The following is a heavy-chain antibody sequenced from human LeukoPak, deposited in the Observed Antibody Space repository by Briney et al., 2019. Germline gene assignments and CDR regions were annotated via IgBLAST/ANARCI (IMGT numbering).Heavy chain of an antibody. J-gene: IGHJ4*02. D-gene: IGHD6-19*01. CDR1: GFTFSDYY. Sequence: GGSLRLSCAASGFTFSDYYMSWIRQAPGKGLEWVSYISSSSSYTNYADSVKGRFTISRDNVKNSLYLQMNSLRAEDTAVYYCARGLAVAGTLYYFDYWGQGTLVTVSS. CDR2: ISSSSSYT. CDR3: ARGLAVAGTLYYFDY. V-gene: IGHV3-11*05.